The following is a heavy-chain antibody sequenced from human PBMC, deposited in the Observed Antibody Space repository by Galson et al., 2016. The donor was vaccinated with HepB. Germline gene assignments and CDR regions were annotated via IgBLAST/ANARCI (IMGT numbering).Heavy chain of an antibody. CDR1: GFSLSTNGVG. Sequence: ALVKPTQTLTLTCTFSGFSLSTNGVGVGWIRQPPGKALEWLALIYWDDDKRYSPSLKSRLTITKDTSKNQVVLTMTNMDPVDTATYYCAHRRYYYGSGSFYSRADYFDYWGQGTLVTVSS. V-gene: IGHV2-5*02. D-gene: IGHD3-10*01. J-gene: IGHJ4*02. CDR2: IYWDDDK. CDR3: AHRRYYYGSGSFYSRADYFDY.